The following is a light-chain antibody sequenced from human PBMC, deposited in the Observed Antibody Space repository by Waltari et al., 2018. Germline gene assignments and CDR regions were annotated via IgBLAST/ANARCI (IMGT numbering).Light chain of an antibody. V-gene: IGKV3-20*01. CDR1: HSVGSNN. CDR2: AAS. Sequence: EIVLTQSPGTLSLSPGDRATLSCRASHSVGSNNLAWYQQKPGQAPRLLIYAASSRATGITDRFSGSGSGTDFTLTISRVEPEDFAVYYCQQYANPPRTFGQGTKVEIK. J-gene: IGKJ1*01. CDR3: QQYANPPRT.